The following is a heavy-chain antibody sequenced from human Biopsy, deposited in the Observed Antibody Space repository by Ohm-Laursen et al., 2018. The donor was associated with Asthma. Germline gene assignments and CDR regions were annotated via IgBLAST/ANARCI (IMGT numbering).Heavy chain of an antibody. Sequence: GTLSLTCAVYGGSLRGYVWTWIRQPPGMGLEWIGESTQGGGTTFNPSLKRRVTISIDSSKSQLSLKVRSVTAADTAVYYCARGPEWNGLDVWGQGTTVTVSS. CDR2: STQGGGT. V-gene: IGHV4-34*01. D-gene: IGHD3-3*01. CDR3: ARGPEWNGLDV. CDR1: GGSLRGYV. J-gene: IGHJ6*02.